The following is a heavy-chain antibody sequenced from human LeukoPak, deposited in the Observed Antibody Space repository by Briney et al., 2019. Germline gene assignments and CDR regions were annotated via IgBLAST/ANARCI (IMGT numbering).Heavy chain of an antibody. CDR1: GFTFSYYS. V-gene: IGHV3-21*01. CDR3: ARNSSSWYYFDY. CDR2: ISSSSSYI. Sequence: GGSLRLSCAASGFTFSYYSMNWVRQAPGQGLEWVSSISSSSSYIYYADSVKGQFTISRDNAKNSLYLQMNSLRAEDTAVYYCARNSSSWYYFDYWGQGTLVTVSS. J-gene: IGHJ4*02. D-gene: IGHD6-13*01.